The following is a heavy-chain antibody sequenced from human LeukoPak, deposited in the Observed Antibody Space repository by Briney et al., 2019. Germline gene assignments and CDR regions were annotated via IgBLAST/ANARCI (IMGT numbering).Heavy chain of an antibody. V-gene: IGHV3-23*01. J-gene: IGHJ5*02. CDR2: IFPSGGEI. CDR1: GFTFSTFA. Sequence: GGSLRLSCAASGFTFSTFAMIWVRQPPGKGLEWVSSIFPSGGEIHYADSVRGRFTISRDNSKSTLSLQMNSLRPEDTAVYYCARVVPAATTWFDPWGQGTLVTVSS. D-gene: IGHD2-2*01. CDR3: ARVVPAATTWFDP.